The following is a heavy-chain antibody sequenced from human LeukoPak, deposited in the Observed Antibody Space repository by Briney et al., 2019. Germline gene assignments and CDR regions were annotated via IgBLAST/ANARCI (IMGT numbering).Heavy chain of an antibody. CDR3: ARSPHILTGENFDY. D-gene: IGHD3-9*01. J-gene: IGHJ4*02. V-gene: IGHV1-8*01. Sequence: ASVKVSCKASGYTFTSYDINWVRQATGQGLEWMGWMNPNSGNTGYAQKFQGRVTMTRNTSISTAYMELSSLRSADTAVYYCARSPHILTGENFDYWGQGTLVTVSS. CDR1: GYTFTSYD. CDR2: MNPNSGNT.